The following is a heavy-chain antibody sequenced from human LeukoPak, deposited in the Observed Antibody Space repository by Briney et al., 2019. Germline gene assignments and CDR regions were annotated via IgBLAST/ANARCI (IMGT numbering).Heavy chain of an antibody. CDR3: ARRISGRSWCFDY. D-gene: IGHD1-26*01. Sequence: ASVKVSCKASGYTFTSYDINWVRQATGQGLEWMGWMNPNSGNTGYAQKFQDRVTMTRDTSISTAYMELSRLRSDDTAVYYCARRISGRSWCFDYWGQGTLVTVSS. J-gene: IGHJ4*02. V-gene: IGHV1-8*01. CDR2: MNPNSGNT. CDR1: GYTFTSYD.